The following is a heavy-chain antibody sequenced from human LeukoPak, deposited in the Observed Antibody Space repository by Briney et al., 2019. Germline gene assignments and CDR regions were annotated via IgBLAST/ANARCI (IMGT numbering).Heavy chain of an antibody. CDR2: IIPIFGTA. Sequence: SVKVSCKASGGTLSSYAISWVRQAPGQGLEWMGRIIPIFGTANYAQKFQGRVTITTDESTSTAYMELSSLRSEDTAVYYCARERRVMARNHYYYYMDVWGKGTTVTVSS. CDR3: ARERRVMARNHYYYYMDV. D-gene: IGHD5-24*01. V-gene: IGHV1-69*05. CDR1: GGTLSSYA. J-gene: IGHJ6*03.